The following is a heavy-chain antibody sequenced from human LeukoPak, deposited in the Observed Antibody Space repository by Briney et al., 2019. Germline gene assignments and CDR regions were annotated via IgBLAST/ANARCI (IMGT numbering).Heavy chain of an antibody. V-gene: IGHV1-69*01. Sequence: ASVKVSCKASGGTFSSYAISWVRQAPGQGLEWMGGIIPIFGTANYAQKFQGRVTITADESTSTAYMELSGLRSEDTAVYYCARYCSGGSCPYYYYGMDVWGKGTTVTVSS. D-gene: IGHD2-15*01. J-gene: IGHJ6*04. CDR2: IIPIFGTA. CDR3: ARYCSGGSCPYYYYGMDV. CDR1: GGTFSSYA.